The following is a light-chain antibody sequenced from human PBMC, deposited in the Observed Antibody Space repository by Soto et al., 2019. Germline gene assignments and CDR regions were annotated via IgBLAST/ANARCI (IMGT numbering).Light chain of an antibody. CDR1: QGINNW. CDR2: ATS. CDR3: QQANSFPHT. J-gene: IGKJ4*01. V-gene: IGKV1-12*01. Sequence: DIQMTQSPSSVSASIGDRVTITCRASQGINNWLAWYQQTPGKAPKLLIYATSTLKSGVPSRFSGSRSGTEFTLTISSLQPEDFATYYCQQANSFPHTVGGGTKVEIK.